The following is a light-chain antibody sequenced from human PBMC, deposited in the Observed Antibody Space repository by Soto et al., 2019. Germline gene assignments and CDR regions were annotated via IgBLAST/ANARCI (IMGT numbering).Light chain of an antibody. Sequence: QSVLTQPASVSGSPGQSITISCTGTSSDIDGYNYVSWYQQYPGKAPKLMIYEVSNRPSGVSNRFSGSKSGNTASLTISGLQAEDEADYYCSSYTSRFTGVSGGGTKLTVL. CDR3: SSYTSRFTGV. CDR2: EVS. J-gene: IGLJ3*02. CDR1: SSDIDGYNY. V-gene: IGLV2-14*01.